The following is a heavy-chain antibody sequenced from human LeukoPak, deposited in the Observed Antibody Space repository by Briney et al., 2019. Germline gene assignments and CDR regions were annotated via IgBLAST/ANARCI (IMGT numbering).Heavy chain of an antibody. CDR1: GFTLSSYG. CDR2: ISTSSSAI. V-gene: IGHV3-48*02. Sequence: PGRSLRLSCAASGFTLSSYGMHWVRQAPGKGLEWVSYISTSSSAINYADSVKGRFTISRDNAKNSLYLQMNSLRDEDTAVYYCARRVTSTWQWDYWGQGALVTVSS. D-gene: IGHD6-13*01. J-gene: IGHJ4*02. CDR3: ARRVTSTWQWDY.